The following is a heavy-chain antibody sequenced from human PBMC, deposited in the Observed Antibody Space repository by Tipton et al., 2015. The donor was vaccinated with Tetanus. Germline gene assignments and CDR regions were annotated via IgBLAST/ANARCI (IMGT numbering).Heavy chain of an antibody. CDR1: GFTFNTYA. J-gene: IGHJ4*02. Sequence: GSLRLSCAASGFTFNTYAMSWVRQSPGKGLEWVSVISDSGGSTYYADSVKGRFTISRDKSKNTPYLQMNSLRAYDTAVDYCAKRTITFDYWCQGTQVTVS. V-gene: IGHV3-23*01. D-gene: IGHD4/OR15-4a*01. CDR2: ISDSGGST. CDR3: AKRTITFDY.